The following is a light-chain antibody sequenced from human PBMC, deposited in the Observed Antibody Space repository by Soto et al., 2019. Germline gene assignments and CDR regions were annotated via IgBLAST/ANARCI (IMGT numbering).Light chain of an antibody. CDR1: QGISNY. Sequence: DIPMTQSPSSLSASVGDRVTISCRASQGISNYLAWYQQKPGKIPKLLIYAASTFQSGVPSRFSGSGSGTDFTLIISNLQPEDAATYYCQKYNSAPFTFGPGTKVHIK. J-gene: IGKJ3*01. V-gene: IGKV1-27*01. CDR2: AAS. CDR3: QKYNSAPFT.